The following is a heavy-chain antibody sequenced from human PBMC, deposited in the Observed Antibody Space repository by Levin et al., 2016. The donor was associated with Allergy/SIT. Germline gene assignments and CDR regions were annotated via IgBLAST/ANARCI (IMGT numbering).Heavy chain of an antibody. V-gene: IGHV3-9*01. J-gene: IGHJ6*02. D-gene: IGHD6-13*01. CDR1: GFTFDDYA. CDR2: ISWNSGSI. CDR3: AKAIIAAAGRAYPLPGV. Sequence: SLKISCAASGFTFDDYAMHWVRQAPGKGLEWVSGISWNSGSIGYADSVKGRFTISRDNAKNSLYLQMNSLRAEDTALYYCAKAIIAAAGRAYPLPGVWGQGTTVTVSS.